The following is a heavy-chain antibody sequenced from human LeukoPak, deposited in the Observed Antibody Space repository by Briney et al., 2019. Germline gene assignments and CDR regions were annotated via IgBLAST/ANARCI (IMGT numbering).Heavy chain of an antibody. J-gene: IGHJ5*02. D-gene: IGHD6-13*01. CDR1: GFTVSSNY. Sequence: GGSLRLSCAASGFTVSSNYMSWVRQAPGKGLEWVSVIYSGGSTYYADSVKGRFTISRDNSKNTLYLQMNSLRAEDTAVYYCAGSSSWHNWFDPWGQGTLVTVSS. CDR3: AGSSSWHNWFDP. V-gene: IGHV3-53*01. CDR2: IYSGGST.